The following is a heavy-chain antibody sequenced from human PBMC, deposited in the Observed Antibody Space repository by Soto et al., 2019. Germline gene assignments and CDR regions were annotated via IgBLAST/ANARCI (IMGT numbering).Heavy chain of an antibody. V-gene: IGHV3-30-3*01. CDR1: GFTFSSYA. J-gene: IGHJ4*02. CDR2: ISYDGSNK. D-gene: IGHD3-10*01. Sequence: QVQLVESGGGVVQPGRSLRLSCAASGFTFSSYAMHWVRQAPGKGLEWVAVISYDGSNKYYADSVKGRFTISRDNSKNTLYLQVQTVRAEDTAVYYCARDSAALSSFGELFWGQGTLVTVSS. CDR3: ARDSAALSSFGELF.